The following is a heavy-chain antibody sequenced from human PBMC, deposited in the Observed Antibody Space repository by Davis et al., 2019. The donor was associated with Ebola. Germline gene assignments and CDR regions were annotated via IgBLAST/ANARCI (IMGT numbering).Heavy chain of an antibody. Sequence: GESLKISCAASGFTFSSYAMSWVRQAPGKGLEWVSALSGSGGTTYYADSVKGRFTISRDNSKNTLYLQMNSLRAEDTAVYYCAKIVVVTAIPYFDYWGQGTLVTVSS. V-gene: IGHV3-23*01. D-gene: IGHD2-21*02. CDR1: GFTFSSYA. CDR3: AKIVVVTAIPYFDY. CDR2: LSGSGGTT. J-gene: IGHJ4*02.